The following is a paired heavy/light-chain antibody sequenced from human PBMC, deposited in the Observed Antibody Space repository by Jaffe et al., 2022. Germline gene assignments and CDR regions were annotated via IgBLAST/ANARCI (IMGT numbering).Light chain of an antibody. CDR2: GNS. CDR1: SSNIGAGYD. CDR3: QSYDSSLSQV. V-gene: IGLV1-40*01. J-gene: IGLJ2*01. Sequence: QSVLTQPPSVSGAPGQRVTISCTGSSSNIGAGYDVHWYQQLPGTAPKLLIYGNSNRPSGVPDRFSGSKSGTSASLAITGLQAEDEADYYCQSYDSSLSQVFGGGTKLTVL.
Heavy chain of an antibody. D-gene: IGHD2-8*02. Sequence: QVQLQESGPGLVKPSQTLSLTCTVSGGSISSGSYYWSWIRQPAGKGLEWIGRIYTSGSTNYNPSLKSRVTISVDTSKNQFSLKLSSVTAADTAVYYCARDGQGVKEYWDYYYYYMDVWGKGTTVTVSS. CDR2: IYTSGST. J-gene: IGHJ6*03. CDR3: ARDGQGVKEYWDYYYYYMDV. V-gene: IGHV4-61*02. CDR1: GGSISSGSYY.